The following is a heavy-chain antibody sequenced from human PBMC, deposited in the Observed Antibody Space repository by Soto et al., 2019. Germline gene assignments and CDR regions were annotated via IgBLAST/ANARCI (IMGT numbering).Heavy chain of an antibody. J-gene: IGHJ4*02. CDR3: ANSHAGAHITAAVH. CDR1: GGSISSGGYS. Sequence: QLQLQESGSGLVKPSQTLSLTCAVSGGSISSGGYSWSWILQPPGKGLEWIGYIYHSGSTYYNPSLKRRVTISVDRSKNQFSLKLSSVTAADTAVYYCANSHAGAHITAAVHWGQGTLVTVSS. CDR2: IYHSGST. V-gene: IGHV4-30-2*01. D-gene: IGHD6-13*01.